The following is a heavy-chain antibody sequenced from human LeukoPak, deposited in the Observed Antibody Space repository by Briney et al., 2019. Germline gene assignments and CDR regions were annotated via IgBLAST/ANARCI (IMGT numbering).Heavy chain of an antibody. J-gene: IGHJ5*02. CDR2: INHSGST. CDR3: ARVDPALRFLEWLYPDA. CDR1: GGSFSGYY. V-gene: IGHV4-34*01. Sequence: KPSETLSLTCAVYGGSFSGYYWSWIRQPPGKGLEWIGDINHSGSTNYNPSLKSRVTISVDTSKNQFSLKLSSVTAADTAVYYCARVDPALRFLEWLYPDAGGQGTLVTVSS. D-gene: IGHD3-3*01.